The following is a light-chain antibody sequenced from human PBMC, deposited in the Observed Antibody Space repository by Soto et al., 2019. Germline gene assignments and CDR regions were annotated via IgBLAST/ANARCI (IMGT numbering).Light chain of an antibody. Sequence: QSALTQPASVSGSPGQSITISCTGPNSDIGGYNYVSWYQQHPGKAPKLMIYDVSNRPSGVSNRFSGSKSGNTASLTISGLQAEDAADYYCSSYTSSSTLYVVFGGGTKLTVL. CDR2: DVS. V-gene: IGLV2-14*01. CDR3: SSYTSSSTLYVV. CDR1: NSDIGGYNY. J-gene: IGLJ2*01.